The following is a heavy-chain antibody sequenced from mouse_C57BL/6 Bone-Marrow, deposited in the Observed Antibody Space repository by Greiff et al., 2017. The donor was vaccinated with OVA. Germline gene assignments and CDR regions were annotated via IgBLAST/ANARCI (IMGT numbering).Heavy chain of an antibody. J-gene: IGHJ4*01. V-gene: IGHV5-6*02. CDR3: ARQCTVVNYYAMDY. CDR2: ISSGGSYT. CDR1: GFTFSSYG. D-gene: IGHD1-1*01. Sequence: DVKLVESGGDLVKPGGSLKLSCAASGFTFSSYGMSWVRQTPDKRLEWVATISSGGSYTYYPDSVKGRFTISRDNAKNTLYLQMSSLKSEDTAMYYCARQCTVVNYYAMDYWGQGTSVTVSS.